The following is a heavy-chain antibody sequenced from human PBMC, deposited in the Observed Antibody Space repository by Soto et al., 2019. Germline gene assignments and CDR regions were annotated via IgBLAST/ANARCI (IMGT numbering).Heavy chain of an antibody. CDR1: GLTFMDDV. CDR3: ANVPIWCSSTSSYTEGFDY. D-gene: IGHD2-2*02. Sequence: QPSGSLRLSCAACGLTFMDDVMSGVRQPPGKGVVWVSVISAGGSTDYADDVKGRFTVSRANSKNTLYLQMNRLRAEDTAVYYGANVPIWCSSTSSYTEGFDYWVQGT. J-gene: IGHJ4*02. V-gene: IGHV3-23*01. CDR2: ISAGGST.